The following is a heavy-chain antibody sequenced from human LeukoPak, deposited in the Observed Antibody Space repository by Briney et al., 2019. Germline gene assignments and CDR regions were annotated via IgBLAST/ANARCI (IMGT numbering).Heavy chain of an antibody. CDR2: ISRGSTTI. V-gene: IGHV3-48*01. J-gene: IGHJ4*02. CDR3: ARDGVEYGSGGFYFDY. D-gene: IGHD3-10*01. CDR1: GFSFSSYN. Sequence: GGSLRLSCGASGFSFSSYNMNWVLQAPGKGLEWVSSISRGSTTIYYADSVKGRFTISRDNAKNSLYLQMNSLRAEDTAVYYCARDGVEYGSGGFYFDYWGQGTLVTVSS.